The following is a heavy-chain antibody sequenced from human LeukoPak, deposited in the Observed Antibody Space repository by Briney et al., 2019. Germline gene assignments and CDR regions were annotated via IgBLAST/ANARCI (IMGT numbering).Heavy chain of an antibody. D-gene: IGHD4-11*01. V-gene: IGHV4-59*01. CDR2: IYFSRST. CDR3: ARAVGMTTVTRIDY. J-gene: IGHJ4*02. CDR1: GGSISSYY. Sequence: PSETLSLTCTVPGGSISSYYWSWIRQPPGKGLEWIGYIYFSRSTNYNPSLKSRVTISVDTSKNQFSLKLSSVTAADTAVYYCARAVGMTTVTRIDYWGQGTLVTVSS.